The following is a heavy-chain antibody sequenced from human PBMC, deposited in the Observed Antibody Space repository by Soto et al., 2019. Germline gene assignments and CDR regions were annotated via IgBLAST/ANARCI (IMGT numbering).Heavy chain of an antibody. CDR1: GFTFSDHY. J-gene: IGHJ6*02. CDR3: VRAGGVFRGHYTMDV. CDR2: SRNKAKTFTT. D-gene: IGHD3-10*01. Sequence: EVQLVESGGGLVQPGGSLRLSCATSGFTFSDHYMDWARQDSGKGREWVGRSRNKAKTFTTEYAAAVQGRFTISRDDSKNSLYLQMNSLNTDDTAVYYCVRAGGVFRGHYTMDVWGPGTRVTVSS. V-gene: IGHV3-72*01.